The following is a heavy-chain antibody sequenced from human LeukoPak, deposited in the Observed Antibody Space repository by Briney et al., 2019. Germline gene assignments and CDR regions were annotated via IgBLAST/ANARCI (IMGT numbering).Heavy chain of an antibody. J-gene: IGHJ4*02. Sequence: SETLSLTCTVSGGSISSSSYYWSWIRQPPGKGLEWIGYIYYSGSTNYNPSLKSRVTISVDTSKNQFSLKLSSVTAADTAVYYCARGPGYFDWVGGGYFDYWGQGTLVTVSS. D-gene: IGHD3-9*01. CDR1: GGSISSSSYY. CDR3: ARGPGYFDWVGGGYFDY. V-gene: IGHV4-61*01. CDR2: IYYSGST.